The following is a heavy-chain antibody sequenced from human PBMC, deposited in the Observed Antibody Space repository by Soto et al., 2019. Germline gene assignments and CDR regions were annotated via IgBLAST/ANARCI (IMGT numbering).Heavy chain of an antibody. CDR1: GGSISRYY. Sequence: PETLSLTCTVSGGSISRYYWSWIRQPPGKGLEWIGYIYYSGSTNYNPSLKSRVTISVDTSKNQFSLKLSSVTAADTAVYYCARSLNYYDSSGSHEDVDIWGQGTMV. J-gene: IGHJ3*02. CDR3: ARSLNYYDSSGSHEDVDI. V-gene: IGHV4-59*01. CDR2: IYYSGST. D-gene: IGHD3-22*01.